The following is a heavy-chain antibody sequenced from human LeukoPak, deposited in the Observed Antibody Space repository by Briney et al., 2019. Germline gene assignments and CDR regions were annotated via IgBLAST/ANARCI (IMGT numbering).Heavy chain of an antibody. D-gene: IGHD7-27*01. CDR2: INHSGST. CDR3: ARLGLLYYYYGMDV. Sequence: SETLSLTCAVYGGSFSGYYWSWIRQPPGKGLEWIGEINHSGSTNYNPSLKSRVTISVDTSKNQFSLKLSSVTAADTAVYYCARLGLLYYYYGMDVWGQGTLVTVSS. CDR1: GGSFSGYY. J-gene: IGHJ6*02. V-gene: IGHV4-34*01.